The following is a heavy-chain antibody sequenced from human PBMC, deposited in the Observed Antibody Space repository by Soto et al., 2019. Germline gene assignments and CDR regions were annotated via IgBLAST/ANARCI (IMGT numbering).Heavy chain of an antibody. CDR3: ARDPLRGVHSFDI. CDR2: IYHTGST. J-gene: IGHJ3*02. V-gene: IGHV4-4*02. D-gene: IGHD3-10*01. CDR1: GASVSASDC. Sequence: QVQLQESGPGLVKPSETLSLTCAVSGASVSASDCWSWVRQPPGKGLEWIGDIYHTGSTNYNPALTSRLPTSLAKSKNQFSLKLTSVTAADTAVYYCARDPLRGVHSFDICGQGTMVTVSS.